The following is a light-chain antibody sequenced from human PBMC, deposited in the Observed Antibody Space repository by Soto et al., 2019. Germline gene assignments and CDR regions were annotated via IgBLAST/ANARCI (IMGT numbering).Light chain of an antibody. CDR1: QSISNW. V-gene: IGKV1-5*03. Sequence: DIQMTQSPSTLAASVGDRVTITCRASQSISNWLAWYQQKPGKAPKLLIYQASSLESGVPSRFSGSGSGSEFTLTISSLQPDDFATYYCQQYSSSYRTLGQGTKLEIK. CDR3: QQYSSSYRT. CDR2: QAS. J-gene: IGKJ2*01.